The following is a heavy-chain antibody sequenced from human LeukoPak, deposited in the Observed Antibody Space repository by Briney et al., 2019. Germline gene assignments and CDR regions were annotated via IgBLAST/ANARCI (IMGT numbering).Heavy chain of an antibody. Sequence: HPGRSLRLSCAASGFTFSSYAMHWVRQAPGKGLEWVAVISYDGSNKYYADSVEGRFTISRDNAKNSLYLQMNSLRDEDTAVYYCARQDSSSWSKFDYWGQGTLVTVSS. CDR3: ARQDSSSWSKFDY. CDR1: GFTFSSYA. D-gene: IGHD6-13*01. J-gene: IGHJ4*02. V-gene: IGHV3-30-3*01. CDR2: ISYDGSNK.